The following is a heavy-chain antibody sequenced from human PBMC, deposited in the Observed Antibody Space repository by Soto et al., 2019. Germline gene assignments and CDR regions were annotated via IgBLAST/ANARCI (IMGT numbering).Heavy chain of an antibody. CDR3: ARAPPRGIAAPGTWGSGMDV. CDR2: ISYDANNK. CDR1: GFSFSSYA. J-gene: IGHJ6*02. Sequence: QVQVVESGGGVVQPGRSLRLSCAASGFSFSSYAMHWVRQAPGKGLEWVAVISYDANNKYYADSVKGRITISRDSSKNMVYLQMNSLRPEDTAVYYCARAPPRGIAAPGTWGSGMDVWGQGTTVTVSS. D-gene: IGHD6-13*01. V-gene: IGHV3-30-3*01.